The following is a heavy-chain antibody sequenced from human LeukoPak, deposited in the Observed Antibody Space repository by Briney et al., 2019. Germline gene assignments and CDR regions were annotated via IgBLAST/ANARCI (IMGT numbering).Heavy chain of an antibody. D-gene: IGHD6-19*01. CDR2: INQDGSEK. Sequence: GGSLRLSCAASGFTFSTYWVSWVRQAPGKGLEWVANINQDGSEKYYVDSVKGRFTISRDNAKNSLYLQMNSLRAEDTAVYYCARDIAVAANLDYWGQGTLVTASS. CDR3: ARDIAVAANLDY. V-gene: IGHV3-7*05. CDR1: GFTFSTYW. J-gene: IGHJ4*02.